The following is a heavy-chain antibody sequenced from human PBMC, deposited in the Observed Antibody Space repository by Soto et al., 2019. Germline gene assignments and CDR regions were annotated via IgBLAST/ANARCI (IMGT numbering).Heavy chain of an antibody. CDR2: IIPIFGTA. J-gene: IGHJ6*02. CDR3: ARAPGLYYGMDV. D-gene: IGHD3-10*01. CDR1: GGTFSSYA. Sequence: SVKVSCKASGGTFSSYAISWVRQAPGQGLEWMGGIIPIFGTANYAQKFQGRVTITADKSTSTAYMELSSLRSEDTAVYYCARAPGLYYGMDVWGQGTTVTVSS. V-gene: IGHV1-69*06.